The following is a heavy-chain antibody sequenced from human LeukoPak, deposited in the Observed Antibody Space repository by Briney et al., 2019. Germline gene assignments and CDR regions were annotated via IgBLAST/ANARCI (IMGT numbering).Heavy chain of an antibody. CDR3: AGMGSWATRAYDY. CDR1: GFTFSDYG. V-gene: IGHV3-30*03. CDR2: ISNDGTTK. J-gene: IGHJ4*02. Sequence: GRSLRLSCAASGFTFSDYGMHWVRQAPGKGLEWVAVISNDGTTKHYADSVKGRVTISRDNAKNSLYLQMNSLRDEDTAVYYCAGMGSWATRAYDYWGQGTLVTVSS. D-gene: IGHD3-16*01.